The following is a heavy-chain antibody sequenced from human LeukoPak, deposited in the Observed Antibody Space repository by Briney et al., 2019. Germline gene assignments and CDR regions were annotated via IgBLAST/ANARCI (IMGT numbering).Heavy chain of an antibody. CDR2: ISSSSSTI. D-gene: IGHD6-13*01. V-gene: IGHV3-48*04. Sequence: PGGSLRLSCAASGFTFSSYSMNWVRQAPGKGLEWVSYISSSSSTIYYADSVKGRFTISRDNAKNSLYLQMNSLRAEDTAVYYCARDRRRIAAAGPRNDYWGQGTLVTVSS. CDR1: GFTFSSYS. CDR3: ARDRRRIAAAGPRNDY. J-gene: IGHJ4*02.